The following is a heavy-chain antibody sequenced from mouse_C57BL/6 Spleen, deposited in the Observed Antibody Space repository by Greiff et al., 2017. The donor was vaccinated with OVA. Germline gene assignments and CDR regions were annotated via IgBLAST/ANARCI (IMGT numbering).Heavy chain of an antibody. CDR3: ARGYDYGLFAY. V-gene: IGHV1-69*01. D-gene: IGHD2-4*01. CDR2: IDPSDSYT. Sequence: QVQLQQPGAELVMPGASVKLSCKASGYTFTSYWMHWVKQRPGQGLEWIGEIDPSDSYTNYNQKFKGKSTLTVDKSSSTAYMQLSSLTSEDSAVYYCARGYDYGLFAYWGQGTLVTVSA. J-gene: IGHJ3*01. CDR1: GYTFTSYW.